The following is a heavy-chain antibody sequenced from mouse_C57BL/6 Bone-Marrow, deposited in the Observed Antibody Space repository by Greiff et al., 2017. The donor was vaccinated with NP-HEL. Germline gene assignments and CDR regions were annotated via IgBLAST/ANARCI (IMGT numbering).Heavy chain of an antibody. V-gene: IGHV5-16*01. D-gene: IGHD2-4*01. CDR2: INYDGSST. CDR1: GFTFSDYY. CDR3: AREGGLRRRTYAMDY. J-gene: IGHJ4*01. Sequence: EVKVEESEGGLVQPGSSMKLSCTTSGFTFSDYYMAWVRQVLEKGLDWVANINYDGSSTYYLDSLKSRFIISRDNAKNILYLQMSSLKSEDTATYYCAREGGLRRRTYAMDYWGQGTSVTVSS.